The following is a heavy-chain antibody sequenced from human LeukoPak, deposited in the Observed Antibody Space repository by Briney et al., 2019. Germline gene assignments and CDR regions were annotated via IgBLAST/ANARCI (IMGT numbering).Heavy chain of an antibody. Sequence: ASVKVSCKAPGYTFTGYYMHWVRQAPGQGLEWMGRINPNSGGTNYAQKFQGRVTMTRDTSISTAYMELSRLRSDDTAVYYCARAGDDYVWGSDNYYWGQGTLVTVSS. CDR3: ARAGDDYVWGSDNYY. J-gene: IGHJ4*02. CDR2: INPNSGGT. D-gene: IGHD3-16*01. CDR1: GYTFTGYY. V-gene: IGHV1-2*06.